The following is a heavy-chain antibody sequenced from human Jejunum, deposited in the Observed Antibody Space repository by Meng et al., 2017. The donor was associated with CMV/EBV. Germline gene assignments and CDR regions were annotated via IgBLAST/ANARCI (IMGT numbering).Heavy chain of an antibody. D-gene: IGHD1-26*01. CDR2: FYSSDTY. Sequence: QVQLQGSGPGLGKPSETLAITCTVSGGSINNYYWSWIRQSAGKGLEWIGRFYSSDTYNYHPSLNSRVTMSLDTSKKQFSLILSSVTAADTARYYCARGPGASTREGFDHWGLGTLVTVSS. CDR1: GGSINNYY. V-gene: IGHV4-4*07. CDR3: ARGPGASTREGFDH. J-gene: IGHJ4*02.